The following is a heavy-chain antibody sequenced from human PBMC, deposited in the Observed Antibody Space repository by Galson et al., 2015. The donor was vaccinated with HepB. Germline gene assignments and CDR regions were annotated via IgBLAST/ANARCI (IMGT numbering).Heavy chain of an antibody. CDR2: IIPILGIA. Sequence: SVKVSCKASGGTFSSYTISWVRQAPGQGLEWMGRIIPILGIANYAQKFQGRVTITADKSTSTAYMELSSLRSEDTAVYYCARSGAGGNSFSTRSPYYYGMDVWGRGTTVTVSS. J-gene: IGHJ6*02. CDR1: GGTFSSYT. D-gene: IGHD4-23*01. V-gene: IGHV1-69*02. CDR3: ARSGAGGNSFSTRSPYYYGMDV.